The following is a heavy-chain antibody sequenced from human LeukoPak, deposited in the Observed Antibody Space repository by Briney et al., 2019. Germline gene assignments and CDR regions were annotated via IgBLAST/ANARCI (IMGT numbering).Heavy chain of an antibody. D-gene: IGHD1-26*01. CDR3: AKEGGSNSDYFDY. V-gene: IGHV3-30*18. CDR1: GFIFSGNS. J-gene: IGHJ4*02. Sequence: GGSLRLSCAASGFIFSGNSMHWVRQVPGKGLEWVAVISYDGKKKYYADSVKGRFTISRENSQNRQYLQMNSLIPEDTAVYYCAKEGGSNSDYFDYWGQGTLVTVSS. CDR2: ISYDGKKK.